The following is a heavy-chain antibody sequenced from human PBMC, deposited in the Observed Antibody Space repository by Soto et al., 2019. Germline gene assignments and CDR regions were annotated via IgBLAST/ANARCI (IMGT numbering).Heavy chain of an antibody. J-gene: IGHJ4*02. D-gene: IGHD5-12*01. CDR1: GYTFTSYY. CDR2: INPNSGGT. Sequence: ASVKVSCKASGYTFTSYYMHWVRQAPGQGLEWMGWINPNSGGTNYAQKFQGRVTMTRDTSISTAYMELSRLRSDDTAVYYCARDLLSRRGYSGYPLAFWGQGTLVTVSS. V-gene: IGHV1-2*02. CDR3: ARDLLSRRGYSGYPLAF.